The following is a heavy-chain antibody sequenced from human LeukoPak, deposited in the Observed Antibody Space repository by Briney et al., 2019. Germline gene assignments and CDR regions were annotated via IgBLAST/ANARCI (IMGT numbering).Heavy chain of an antibody. CDR1: GFTFDDYA. D-gene: IGHD3-10*01. Sequence: GGSLRLSCAASGFTFDDYAMHWVRQAPGKGLEWVSGISWNSGSIGYADSVKGRFTISRDNAKNSLYLQMNSLRAEDTALYYCAKDPMVRGVSVWGFFDCWGQGTLVTVSS. J-gene: IGHJ4*02. CDR2: ISWNSGSI. CDR3: AKDPMVRGVSVWGFFDC. V-gene: IGHV3-9*01.